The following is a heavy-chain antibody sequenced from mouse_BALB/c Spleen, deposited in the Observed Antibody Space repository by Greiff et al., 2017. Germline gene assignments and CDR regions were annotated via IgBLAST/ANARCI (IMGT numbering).Heavy chain of an antibody. D-gene: IGHD2-1*01. J-gene: IGHJ4*01. CDR2: ISDGGSYT. CDR1: GFTFSDYY. Sequence: EVQLVESGGGLVKPGGSLKLSCAASGFTFSDYYMYWVRQTPEKRLEWVATISDGGSYTYYPDSVKGRFTISRDNAKNNLYLQMSSLKSEDTAMYYCARDRGNYGFYAMDYWGQGTSVTVSS. CDR3: ARDRGNYGFYAMDY. V-gene: IGHV5-4*02.